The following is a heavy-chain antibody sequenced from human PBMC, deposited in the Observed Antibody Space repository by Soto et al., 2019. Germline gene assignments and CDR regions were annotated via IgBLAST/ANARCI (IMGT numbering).Heavy chain of an antibody. Sequence: ASVKVSCKASGYTFTSYCISWVRQAPGQGLEWMGWISAYNGNTNYAQKLQGRVTMTTDTSTSTAYMELRSLRSDDTAVYYCARNLPQIVLPTVSPFDPWGQGTLVTVSS. CDR1: GYTFTSYC. CDR3: ARNLPQIVLPTVSPFDP. V-gene: IGHV1-18*04. J-gene: IGHJ5*02. D-gene: IGHD2-15*01. CDR2: ISAYNGNT.